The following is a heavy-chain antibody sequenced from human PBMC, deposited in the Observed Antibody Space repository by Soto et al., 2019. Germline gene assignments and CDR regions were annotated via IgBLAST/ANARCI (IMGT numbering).Heavy chain of an antibody. Sequence: SETLSLTCTGSGGSISSGGYYWSWIRQHPGKGLEWIGYIYYSGSTYYNPSLKSRVTISVDTSKNQFSLKLSSVTAADTAVYYCARDVSPTYYYDSSGAGLGQNDAFDIWGQGTMVT. J-gene: IGHJ3*02. V-gene: IGHV4-31*03. CDR2: IYYSGST. D-gene: IGHD3-22*01. CDR1: GGSISSGGYY. CDR3: ARDVSPTYYYDSSGAGLGQNDAFDI.